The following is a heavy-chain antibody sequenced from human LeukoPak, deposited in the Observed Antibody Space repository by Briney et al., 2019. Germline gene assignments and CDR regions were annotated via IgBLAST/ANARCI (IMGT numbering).Heavy chain of an antibody. CDR2: IYYSGST. D-gene: IGHD1-14*01. Sequence: SETLSLTCTVSGGSISSSSYYWGWIRQPPGKGLEWIGSIYYSGSTYYNPSLKSRVTISVDTSKNQFSLKLSSVTAADTAVYYCATVTYDITSYGMDAWGQGTTVTVSS. V-gene: IGHV4-39*01. J-gene: IGHJ6*02. CDR3: ATVTYDITSYGMDA. CDR1: GGSISSSSYY.